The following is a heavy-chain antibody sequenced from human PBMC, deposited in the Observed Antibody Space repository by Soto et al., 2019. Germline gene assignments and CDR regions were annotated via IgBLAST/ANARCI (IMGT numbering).Heavy chain of an antibody. CDR1: GFIVSHNY. V-gene: IGHV3-53*01. D-gene: IGHD2-15*01. CDR2: IYTGGRT. J-gene: IGHJ3*02. CDR3: ARGGHVGSSSPAADCFDI. Sequence: EVQLAESGGGLIQPGGSLRLSCAASGFIVSHNYMNWVRQAPGKGLEWVSVIYTGGRTSFGESVKGRFTISSDSYKNTLNLQMNSQRAEDTAVYYCARGGHVGSSSPAADCFDIWGRGTMVTVSS.